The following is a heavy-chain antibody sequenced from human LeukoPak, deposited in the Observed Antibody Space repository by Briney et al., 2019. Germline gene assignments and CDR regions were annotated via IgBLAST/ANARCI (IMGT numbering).Heavy chain of an antibody. J-gene: IGHJ4*02. CDR3: ARADYYDILTGPY. V-gene: IGHV3-53*01. CDR1: GFTVSSNY. D-gene: IGHD3-9*01. CDR2: IYSGGST. Sequence: GGSLRLSCAASGFTVSSNYMSWVRQAPGKGLEWVSVIYSGGSTYYADSVKGRFTISRDNSKNTLYLQMNSLRAEDTAVYYCARADYYDILTGPYWGQGTLVTVSS.